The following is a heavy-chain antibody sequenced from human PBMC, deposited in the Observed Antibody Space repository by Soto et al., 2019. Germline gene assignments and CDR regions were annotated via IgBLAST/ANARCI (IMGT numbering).Heavy chain of an antibody. CDR1: GYTFTGYY. D-gene: IGHD6-13*01. J-gene: IGHJ6*02. V-gene: IGHV1-2*04. Sequence: QVQLVQSGAEVKKPGASVKVSCKASGYTFTGYYMHWVRQAPGQGLEWMGWINPNSGGTNYAQKFQGWVTMTRDTSISTAYRELSRLRSDDTAVYYCARADSSSWWNYYYGMDVWGQGTTVTVSS. CDR2: INPNSGGT. CDR3: ARADSSSWWNYYYGMDV.